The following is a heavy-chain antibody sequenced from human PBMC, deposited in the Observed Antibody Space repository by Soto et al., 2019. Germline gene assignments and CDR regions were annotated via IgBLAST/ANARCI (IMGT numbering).Heavy chain of an antibody. V-gene: IGHV4-34*01. CDR3: ARPDCSGGSCYPGGGAFDI. Sequence: NPSETLSLTCAVYGGSFSGYYWSWIRQPPGKGLEWIGEINHSGSTNYNPSLKSRVTISVDTSKNQFSLKLSSVTAADTAVYYCARPDCSGGSCYPGGGAFDIWGQGTMVTVSS. CDR2: INHSGST. CDR1: GGSFSGYY. J-gene: IGHJ3*02. D-gene: IGHD2-15*01.